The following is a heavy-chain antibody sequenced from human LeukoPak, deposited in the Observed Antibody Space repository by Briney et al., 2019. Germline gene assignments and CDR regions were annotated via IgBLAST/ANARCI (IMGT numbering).Heavy chain of an antibody. CDR3: AKDPGGGDWYYFDY. V-gene: IGHV3-33*06. D-gene: IGHD2-21*02. J-gene: IGHJ4*02. Sequence: GGSLRLSCAASGFTFSSYGMHLVRQAPGKGLEWVAVIWYDGSNKYYVDSVKGRFTVSRDNSKNTLYLQMNSLRAEDTAVYYCAKDPGGGDWYYFDYWGQGILVTVSS. CDR2: IWYDGSNK. CDR1: GFTFSSYG.